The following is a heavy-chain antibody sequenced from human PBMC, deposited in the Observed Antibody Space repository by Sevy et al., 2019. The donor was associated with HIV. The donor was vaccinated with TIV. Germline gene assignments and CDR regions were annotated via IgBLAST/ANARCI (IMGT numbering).Heavy chain of an antibody. CDR2: ISGSGGST. V-gene: IGHV3-23*01. CDR3: AKVDRPIMVRGVITPFDY. D-gene: IGHD3-10*01. J-gene: IGHJ4*02. CDR1: GFTFSSYA. Sequence: GGFLRLSCAASGFTFSSYAMSWVRQAPGKGLEWVSAISGSGGSTYYAHSVKGRFTISRDNSKNTLYLQMNSLRAEDTAVNYCAKVDRPIMVRGVITPFDYWGQGTLVTVSS.